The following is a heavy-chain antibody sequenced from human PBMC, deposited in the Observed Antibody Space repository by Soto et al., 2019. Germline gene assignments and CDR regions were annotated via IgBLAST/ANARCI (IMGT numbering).Heavy chain of an antibody. CDR3: AKDRLAGGFDY. CDR2: IYSGGST. Sequence: GSLRLSCAASGFTVSSNYMSWVRQAPGKGLEWVSVIYSGGSTYYADSVKGRFTISRDNSKNTLYLQMNSLRADDTAVYYCAKDRLAGGFDYWGQGTLVTVSS. J-gene: IGHJ4*02. V-gene: IGHV3-53*01. D-gene: IGHD1-26*01. CDR1: GFTVSSNY.